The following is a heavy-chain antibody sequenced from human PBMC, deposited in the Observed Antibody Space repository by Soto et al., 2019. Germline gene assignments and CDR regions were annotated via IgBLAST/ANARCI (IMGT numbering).Heavy chain of an antibody. V-gene: IGHV4-39*02. Sequence: QLQLQESGPGLVKPSETLSLTCTVSGGSFCSSSYYWGWIRQPPGKGLEWIGSIYYSGSTSYNPSLPSRFTISGDTSQNTFSLKMSYVTAADTAVYYCARDNSGSYHYWVQGTLVTDSS. CDR3: ARDNSGSYHY. CDR1: GGSFCSSSYY. CDR2: IYYSGST. J-gene: IGHJ4*02. D-gene: IGHD1-26*01.